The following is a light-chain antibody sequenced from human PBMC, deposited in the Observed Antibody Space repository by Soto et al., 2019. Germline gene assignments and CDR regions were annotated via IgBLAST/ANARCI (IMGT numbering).Light chain of an antibody. CDR1: QDISSY. V-gene: IGKV1-27*01. CDR2: AAS. CDR3: QKYTSAPYT. Sequence: DIQMTQSPSSLSASVGDRVTITCRASQDISSYLAWYQQKPGKVPKLLIYAASTLQSGVPTRFSGSRSGTDFTLTISRLQPEDFGTYYCQKYTSAPYTFGQGTKLDIK. J-gene: IGKJ2*01.